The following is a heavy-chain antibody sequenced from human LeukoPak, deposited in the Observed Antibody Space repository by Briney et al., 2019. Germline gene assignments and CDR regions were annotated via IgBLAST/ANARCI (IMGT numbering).Heavy chain of an antibody. CDR1: GYTFTSYH. CDR2: IKSTGDTT. D-gene: IGHD2-2*01. CDR3: VREDAHTYYFDF. Sequence: ASVQVSSRTSGYTFTSYHMHWVRQAPGQGLEWVAIIKSTGDTTVYAQKFQGRATVTRDTSTSTVYMDLSSLSSEDTAVYYCVREDAHTYYFDFWGPGTLVTVSS. V-gene: IGHV1-46*01. J-gene: IGHJ4*02.